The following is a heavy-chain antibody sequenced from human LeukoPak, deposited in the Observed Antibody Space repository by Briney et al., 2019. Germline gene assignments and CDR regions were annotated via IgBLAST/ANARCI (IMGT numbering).Heavy chain of an antibody. J-gene: IGHJ4*02. Sequence: SQTLSLTCTVSGGSISSGGYYWSWIRQHPGKGLKWTGYIYYSGSTYYNPSLKSRVTISVDTSKNQFSLKLSSVTAADTAVYYCARGSTRSSWYTDYWGQGTLVTVSS. V-gene: IGHV4-31*03. CDR3: ARGSTRSSWYTDY. CDR2: IYYSGST. CDR1: GGSISSGGYY. D-gene: IGHD6-13*01.